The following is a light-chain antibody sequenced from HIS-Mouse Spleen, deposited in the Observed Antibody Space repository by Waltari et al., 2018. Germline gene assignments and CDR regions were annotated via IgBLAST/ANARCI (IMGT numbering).Light chain of an antibody. J-gene: IGLJ1*01. CDR1: SRDVGSYNL. CDR2: EGS. V-gene: IGLV2-23*01. Sequence: QSALTQPASVSGSPVQSITISCTGTSRDVGSYNLFPWYQQHPGKAPKLMIYEGSKRPSGVSNRFSGSKSGNTASLTISGLQAEDEADYYCCSYAGSSTLYVFGTGTKVTVL. CDR3: CSYAGSSTLYV.